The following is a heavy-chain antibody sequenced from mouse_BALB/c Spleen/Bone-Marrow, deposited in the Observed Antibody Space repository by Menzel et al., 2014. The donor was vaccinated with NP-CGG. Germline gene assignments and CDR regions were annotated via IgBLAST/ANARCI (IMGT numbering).Heavy chain of an antibody. CDR2: INPYNGDT. V-gene: IGHV1-20*02. D-gene: IGHD1-1*01. CDR3: AREGYYYGSSYGNAMDY. CDR1: GYSFTGYF. Sequence: EVQLQQSGPELVKPGASVKISCKASGYSFTGYFMNWVMQSHGKSLEWIGHINPYNGDTFYNQKFKGKATLTVDKSSSTAHMELRSLASEDSAVYYCAREGYYYGSSYGNAMDYWGQGTSVTVSS. J-gene: IGHJ4*01.